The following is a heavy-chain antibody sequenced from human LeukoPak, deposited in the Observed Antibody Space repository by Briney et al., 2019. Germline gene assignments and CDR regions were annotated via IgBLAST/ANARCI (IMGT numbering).Heavy chain of an antibody. CDR2: IYSGGNT. CDR1: GFTVSSNS. D-gene: IGHD4-17*01. J-gene: IGHJ4*02. Sequence: GGSLRLSCTVSGFTVSSNSMSWVRQAPGKGLEWVSFIYSGGNTHYSDSVKGRFTISRDNSKDTLYLQMNSLRADDTAVYYCARRAGEYSHPYDYWGQGTLVTVSS. CDR3: ARRAGEYSHPYDY. V-gene: IGHV3-53*01.